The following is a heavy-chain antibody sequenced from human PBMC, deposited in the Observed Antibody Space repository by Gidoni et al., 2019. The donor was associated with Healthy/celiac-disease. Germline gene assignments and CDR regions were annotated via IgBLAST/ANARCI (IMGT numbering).Heavy chain of an antibody. Sequence: EVQLVEYGGGLVQPGGSLRLSCAASGFTVSSNYMSWVRQAPGKGLEWVSVIYSGGSTYYADSVKGRFTISRDNSKNTLYLQMNSLRAEDTAVYYCASNSGSYSDAFDIWGQGTMVTVSS. CDR3: ASNSGSYSDAFDI. CDR1: GFTVSSNY. CDR2: IYSGGST. J-gene: IGHJ3*02. V-gene: IGHV3-66*01. D-gene: IGHD1-26*01.